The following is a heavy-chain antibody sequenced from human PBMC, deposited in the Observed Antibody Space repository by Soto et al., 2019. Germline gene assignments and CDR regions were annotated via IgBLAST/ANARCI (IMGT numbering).Heavy chain of an antibody. CDR1: GGSISSSNW. Sequence: SETLSLTCAVSGGSISSSNWWSWVRQPPGKGLEWIGEIYHSGSTNYNPSLKSRVTISVDKSKNQFSLKLSSVTAADTAVYYCARDRGYCSSTSCYGSYYYGMDVWGQGATVTVSS. V-gene: IGHV4-4*02. J-gene: IGHJ6*02. D-gene: IGHD2-2*01. CDR2: IYHSGST. CDR3: ARDRGYCSSTSCYGSYYYGMDV.